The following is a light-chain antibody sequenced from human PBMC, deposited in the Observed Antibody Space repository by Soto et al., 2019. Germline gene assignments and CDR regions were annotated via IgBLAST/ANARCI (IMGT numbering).Light chain of an antibody. J-gene: IGLJ2*01. Sequence: QSARTQPPSASGSPGQSVTISCTGTSSDVGGYNYVSWYQQHPGKAPKLMIYEVSKRPSGVPDRFSGSKSGNTASLTVSGLQAEDEADYYGSSYAGSNNLVFGGGTKLTVL. CDR1: SSDVGGYNY. CDR2: EVS. V-gene: IGLV2-8*01. CDR3: SSYAGSNNLV.